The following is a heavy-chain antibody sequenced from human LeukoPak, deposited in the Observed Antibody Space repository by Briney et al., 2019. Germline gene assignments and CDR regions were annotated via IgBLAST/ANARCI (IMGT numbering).Heavy chain of an antibody. V-gene: IGHV3-33*08. CDR1: GFTFSSYS. Sequence: PGGSLRLSCAASGFTFSSYSMNWVRQAPGKGLEWVAVRYDASNKYYADSVKGRFTISRDNSKNTLYLQMNSLRDDDTAVYYCVRGVGVSRFNYLDSWGQGTLVIVSS. J-gene: IGHJ4*02. CDR2: RYDASNK. CDR3: VRGVGVSRFNYLDS. D-gene: IGHD6-13*01.